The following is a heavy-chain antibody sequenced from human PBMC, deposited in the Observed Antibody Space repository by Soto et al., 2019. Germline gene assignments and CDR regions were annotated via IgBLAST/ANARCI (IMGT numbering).Heavy chain of an antibody. CDR1: GFTVSSNY. J-gene: IGHJ3*02. D-gene: IGHD3-22*01. CDR2: IYSGGST. CDR3: ARFNYDSSEDAFDI. V-gene: IGHV3-53*01. Sequence: XGSLRLSCAAAGFTVSSNYMSWVRQAPGKGLEWVSVIYSGGSTYYADSVKGRFTISRDNSKNTLYLQMNSLRAEDAAVYYCARFNYDSSEDAFDIWGQGTMVTVSS.